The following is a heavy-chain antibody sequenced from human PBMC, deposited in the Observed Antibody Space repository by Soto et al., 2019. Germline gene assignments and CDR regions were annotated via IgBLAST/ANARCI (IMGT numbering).Heavy chain of an antibody. CDR1: GYSFTSYW. Sequence: GESLKISCKGSGYSFTSYWIGWVRQMPGKGLEWMGIIYPGDSDTRYSPSFQGQVTISADKSISTAYLQWSSLKASDTAMYYCATGVVVVAAYSGAFDYWGQGTLVTVSS. D-gene: IGHD2-15*01. J-gene: IGHJ4*02. V-gene: IGHV5-51*01. CDR3: ATGVVVVAAYSGAFDY. CDR2: IYPGDSDT.